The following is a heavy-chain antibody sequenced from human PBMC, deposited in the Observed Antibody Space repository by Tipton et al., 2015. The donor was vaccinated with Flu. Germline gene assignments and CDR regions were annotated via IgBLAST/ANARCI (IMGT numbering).Heavy chain of an antibody. Sequence: GLVKPSQTLSLTCVISGDSVSSNSAAWNWIRQSPSRGLEWLGRTYYRSKWYNDYAVSVKSRITVNPDTSKNQFSMQLNSVTPDDTALYFCARVNTALGAIDVWGQGTMVTVSS. CDR3: ARVNTALGAIDV. V-gene: IGHV6-1*01. D-gene: IGHD2-21*02. J-gene: IGHJ3*01. CDR2: TYYRSKWYN. CDR1: GDSVSSNSAA.